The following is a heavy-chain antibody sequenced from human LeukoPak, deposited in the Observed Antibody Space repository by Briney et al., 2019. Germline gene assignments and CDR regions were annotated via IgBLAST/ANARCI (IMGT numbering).Heavy chain of an antibody. V-gene: IGHV3-21*01. CDR2: ISSSSNK. Sequence: GGSLRLSCAASGFPFSRYSMNWVRQAPGEGPEWVSSISSSSNKDYVDSVKGRFTVSRDNAKNSLYLQMDSLRVEDTAVYYCARDPPSRGTRYFDYWGQGILVTVSS. D-gene: IGHD3-16*01. CDR3: ARDPPSRGTRYFDY. CDR1: GFPFSRYS. J-gene: IGHJ4*02.